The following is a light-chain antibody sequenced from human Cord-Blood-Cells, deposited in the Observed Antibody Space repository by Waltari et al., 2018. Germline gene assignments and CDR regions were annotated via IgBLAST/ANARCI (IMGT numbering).Light chain of an antibody. J-gene: IGKJ2*03. V-gene: IGKV3-15*01. CDR2: GAS. CDR1: QSVSSN. Sequence: EIVMTQSPATLPVSPGERATLSCRARQSVSSNLAWYQQKPGQAPRLLIYGASTRANGIPARFSGSGSGTEFTLTISSLQSEDFAVYCCQQYNNLPPGSFGQGTKLEIK. CDR3: QQYNNLPPGS.